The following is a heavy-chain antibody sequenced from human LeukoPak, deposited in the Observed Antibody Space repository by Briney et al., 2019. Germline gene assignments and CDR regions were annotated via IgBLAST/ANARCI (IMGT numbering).Heavy chain of an antibody. D-gene: IGHD3-9*01. CDR3: ARGRYFDWLSYFDY. J-gene: IGHJ4*02. CDR2: IRFDGTNQ. CDR1: GFSFFTYG. Sequence: GGSLRLSCAASGFSFFTYGMHWVRQAPGKGLEWVAFIRFDGTNQYYTDSVRGRFTISRDNSKNTLYLQMNSLRAEDTAVYYCARGRYFDWLSYFDYWGQGTLVTVSS. V-gene: IGHV3-30*02.